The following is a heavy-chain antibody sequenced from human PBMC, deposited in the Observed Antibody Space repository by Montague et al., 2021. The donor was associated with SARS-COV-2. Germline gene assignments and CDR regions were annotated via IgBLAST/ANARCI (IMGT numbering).Heavy chain of an antibody. V-gene: IGHV4-34*01. Sequence: SETLSLTYTVYGVSFSAYYYTWIRQSPGKVREWIGEIKHSGRTNYNPGLKSQITISVNTSTKQFSLNLNSVTAADTAVYYCTRGPVFSNSWYSLPTLDQRHQWYFDPWGRGTLVIVSS. CDR1: GVSFSAYY. D-gene: IGHD6-13*01. CDR3: TRGPVFSNSWYSLPTLDQRHQWYFDP. J-gene: IGHJ2*01. CDR2: IKHSGRT.